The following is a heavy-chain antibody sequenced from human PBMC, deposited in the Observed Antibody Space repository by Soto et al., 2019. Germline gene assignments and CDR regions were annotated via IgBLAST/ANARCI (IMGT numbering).Heavy chain of an antibody. CDR1: GGSISSYY. CDR2: IYYSGST. Sequence: SETLSLTCTVSGGSISSYYWSWIRQPPGKGLEWIGYIYYSGSTNYNPSLKRRVNISVDTSKNHFSLKLSSVTASVSVVYYCSSLYFSWSYYTHFGSDYYYYMDVWGKGTTVTVSS. CDR3: SSLYFSWSYYTHFGSDYYYYMDV. V-gene: IGHV4-59*01. D-gene: IGHD3-10*01. J-gene: IGHJ6*03.